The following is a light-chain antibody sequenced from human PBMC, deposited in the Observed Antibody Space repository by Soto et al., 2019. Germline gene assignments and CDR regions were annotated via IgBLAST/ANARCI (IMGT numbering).Light chain of an antibody. CDR2: ATS. Sequence: DIVMTQSPDSLAASVGDRLTLTCRASRNVSIYLNWYQHKPGKGPTLLIHATSNLQIGVPSRFSGSGSGTEFTLTISSLEPEDFGTYYCQQSYKMPSFGQGTRLVIK. J-gene: IGKJ5*01. CDR3: QQSYKMPS. CDR1: RNVSIY. V-gene: IGKV1-39*01.